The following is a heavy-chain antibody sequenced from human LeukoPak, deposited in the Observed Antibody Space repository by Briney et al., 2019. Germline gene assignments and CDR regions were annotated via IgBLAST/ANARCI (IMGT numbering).Heavy chain of an antibody. CDR2: IYHSGST. J-gene: IGHJ5*02. D-gene: IGHD3-3*01. V-gene: IGHV4-4*02. Sequence: SETLSLTCAVSGGSISSSNWWSWVRQPPGKGLGWIGEIYHSGSTNYNPSLKSRVTISVDTSKNQFSLKLSSVTAADTAVYYCARALSNYDFWSGYNWFDPWGQGTLVTVSS. CDR1: GGSISSSNW. CDR3: ARALSNYDFWSGYNWFDP.